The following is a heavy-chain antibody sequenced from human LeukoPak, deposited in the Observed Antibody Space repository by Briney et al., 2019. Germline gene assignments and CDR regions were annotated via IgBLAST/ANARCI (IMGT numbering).Heavy chain of an antibody. V-gene: IGHV3-23*01. Sequence: PGGSLRLSCAASGFTFSSYAMSWVRQAPGKGLEWVSAISGSGGSTYYADSVKGRFTISRDNSKNTLYLQMNSLRAEDTAVYYCAKWNSSPHYYYYGMDVWGQGTTVTVSS. CDR2: ISGSGGST. D-gene: IGHD1/OR15-1a*01. CDR3: AKWNSSPHYYYYGMDV. CDR1: GFTFSSYA. J-gene: IGHJ6*02.